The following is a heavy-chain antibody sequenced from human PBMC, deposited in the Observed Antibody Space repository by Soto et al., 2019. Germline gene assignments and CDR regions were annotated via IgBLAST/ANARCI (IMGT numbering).Heavy chain of an antibody. D-gene: IGHD2-15*01. CDR3: AGLGYCSGGRCYSGLGY. V-gene: IGHV3-64D*06. Sequence: GGSLRLSCSASGFSFSTDAMHWVRQAPGKGLEYVSEINSNGDNTYYADSVEGRFTISRDNSKNTLYLQMSSLRVEDTAVYYCAGLGYCSGGRCYSGLGYWGQGT. J-gene: IGHJ4*02. CDR2: INSNGDNT. CDR1: GFSFSTDA.